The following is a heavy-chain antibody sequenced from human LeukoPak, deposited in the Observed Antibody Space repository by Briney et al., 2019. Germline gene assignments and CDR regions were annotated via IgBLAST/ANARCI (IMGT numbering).Heavy chain of an antibody. CDR3: PRLGLYDSSGYYYV. V-gene: IGHV4-4*02. Sequence: SGTLSLTCAVSGGSISSSNWWSWVRQPPGKGLEWIGDIFHDGTTNFNPSLKSRLTISTDKSKNQFSLKLSSVTAADTAVYYCPRLGLYDSSGYYYVWGQGTLVTVSS. D-gene: IGHD3-22*01. CDR1: GGSISSSNW. CDR2: IFHDGTT. J-gene: IGHJ1*01.